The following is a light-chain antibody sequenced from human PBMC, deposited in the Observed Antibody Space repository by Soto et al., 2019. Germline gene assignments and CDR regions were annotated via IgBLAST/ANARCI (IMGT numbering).Light chain of an antibody. CDR3: SSYTSSRTYV. J-gene: IGLJ1*01. V-gene: IGLV2-18*02. CDR2: EVS. Sequence: QSALTQPPSVSGSPGQSVTISCTGTSSDVGGYNRVSWYQQPPGTAPKLMIYEVSNRPSGVPDRFSGSKSGNTASLTISVLQAEDEADYYCSSYTSSRTYVFGTGTKLTVL. CDR1: SSDVGGYNR.